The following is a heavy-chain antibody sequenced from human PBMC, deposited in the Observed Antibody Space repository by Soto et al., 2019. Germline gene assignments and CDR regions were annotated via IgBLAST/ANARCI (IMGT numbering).Heavy chain of an antibody. V-gene: IGHV1-18*01. CDR2: ISAYNGNT. CDR3: ARDNPCSGGSCYYPVIGDYYYYYSMDV. CDR1: GYTFTSYG. D-gene: IGHD2-15*01. J-gene: IGHJ6*02. Sequence: ASVKVSCRASGYTFTSYGISWVRQAPGQGLEWMGWISAYNGNTNYAQKLQGRVTMTTDTSTSTAYMELRSLRSDDTAVYYCARDNPCSGGSCYYPVIGDYYYYYSMDVWGQGTTVTVSS.